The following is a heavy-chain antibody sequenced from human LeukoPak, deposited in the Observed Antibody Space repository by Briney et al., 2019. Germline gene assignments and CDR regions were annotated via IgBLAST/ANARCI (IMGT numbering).Heavy chain of an antibody. CDR3: AKMPVSYSSGWSTFDY. J-gene: IGHJ4*02. CDR2: ISGSGGST. D-gene: IGHD6-19*01. Sequence: GGSLRLSCAASGFTFSSYAMSWVRQAPGKGLEWVSAISGSGGSTYYADSVKGRFTISRDNSKNTLYLQMNSLRAEDTAIYYCAKMPVSYSSGWSTFDYWGQGSLVTVSS. V-gene: IGHV3-23*01. CDR1: GFTFSSYA.